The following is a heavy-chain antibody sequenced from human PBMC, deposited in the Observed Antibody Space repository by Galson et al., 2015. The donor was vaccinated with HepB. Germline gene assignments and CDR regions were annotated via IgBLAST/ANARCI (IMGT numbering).Heavy chain of an antibody. CDR1: GGSISRYY. Sequence: SLTCTVSGGSISRYYWSWIRQPPGKGLEWIGSIYFSGHTHYNPSLESRVIISVDPSKNHFSLNLTSVTAADTAVYYCARHRRGPDGKYNNNWYYFDYWGRGTLVAVSS. V-gene: IGHV4-59*08. CDR2: IYFSGHT. CDR3: ARHRRGPDGKYNNNWYYFDY. D-gene: IGHD6-13*01. J-gene: IGHJ4*02.